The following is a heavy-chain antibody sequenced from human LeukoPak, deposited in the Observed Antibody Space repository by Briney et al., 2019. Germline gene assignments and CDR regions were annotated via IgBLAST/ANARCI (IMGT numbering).Heavy chain of an antibody. Sequence: PSETLSLTCAVSGGSFSGYYWSWIRQPPGKGLEWIGEINHSGSTNYNPSLKSRVTISVDTSKNQFSLKLSSVTAADTAVYYCAGSLGELSLYPHWGQGTLVTVSS. D-gene: IGHD3-16*02. J-gene: IGHJ4*02. CDR1: GGSFSGYY. CDR2: INHSGST. CDR3: AGSLGELSLYPH. V-gene: IGHV4-34*01.